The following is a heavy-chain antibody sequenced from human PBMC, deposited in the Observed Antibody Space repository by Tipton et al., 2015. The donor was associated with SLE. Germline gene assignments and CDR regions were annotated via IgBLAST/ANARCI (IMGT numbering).Heavy chain of an antibody. Sequence: TLSLTCTVPGDSTSSYSWNWIRQSAGKGLEWIGRISSGGTPKYNPSLKSRVTMSEDTSKKHFSLKLTSVTAADMAVYYCTRLTFYDLQADVWGTGTTVTVPS. D-gene: IGHD3-3*01. CDR2: ISSGGTP. J-gene: IGHJ6*04. V-gene: IGHV4-4*07. CDR3: TRLTFYDLQADV. CDR1: GDSTSSYS.